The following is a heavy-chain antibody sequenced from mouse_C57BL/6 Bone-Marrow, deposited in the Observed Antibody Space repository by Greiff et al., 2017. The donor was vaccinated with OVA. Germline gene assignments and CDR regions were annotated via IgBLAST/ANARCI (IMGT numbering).Heavy chain of an antibody. CDR3: AREGYDYDVKAY. D-gene: IGHD2-4*01. J-gene: IGHJ3*01. Sequence: QVQLKQPGAELVKPGASVKMSCKASGYTFTSYLITWVKQRPGQGLEWIGDIYPGSGSTNYNEKFKSKATLTVDTSSSTAYMQLSSLTSEDSAVYYCAREGYDYDVKAYWGQGTLVTVSA. CDR2: IYPGSGST. V-gene: IGHV1-55*01. CDR1: GYTFTSYL.